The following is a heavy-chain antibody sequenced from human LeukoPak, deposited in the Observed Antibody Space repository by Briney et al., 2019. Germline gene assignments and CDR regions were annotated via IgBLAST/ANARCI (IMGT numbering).Heavy chain of an antibody. V-gene: IGHV3-48*01. CDR1: GFSFTASS. J-gene: IGHJ4*02. CDR3: ARCRSGTCYAYFDY. Sequence: GESLKISCAASGFSFTASSLNWVRQAPGKGLEWISYIRSGSTMIYYADSVKGRFTISRDDANNVLFLQMNSLGAEDTAVYYCARCRSGTCYAYFDYWGQGTLVTVSS. CDR2: IRSGSTMI. D-gene: IGHD2-15*01.